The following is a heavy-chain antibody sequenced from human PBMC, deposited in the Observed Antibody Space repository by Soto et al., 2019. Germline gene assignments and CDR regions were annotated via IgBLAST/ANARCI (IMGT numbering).Heavy chain of an antibody. CDR2: ISSSGSTI. J-gene: IGHJ4*02. CDR3: ARDRSGSYNFDY. Sequence: PGGSLRLSCAASEFTFSSYEMNWVRQAPGKGLEWVSYISSSGSTIYYADSVKGRFTISRDNAKNSLYLQMNSLRAEDTAVYYCARDRSGSYNFDYWGQGTLVTVSS. D-gene: IGHD1-26*01. V-gene: IGHV3-48*03. CDR1: EFTFSSYE.